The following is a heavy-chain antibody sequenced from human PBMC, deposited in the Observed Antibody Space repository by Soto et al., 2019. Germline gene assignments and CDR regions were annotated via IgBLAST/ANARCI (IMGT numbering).Heavy chain of an antibody. V-gene: IGHV1-69*02. J-gene: IGHJ5*02. CDR1: GGTFSSYT. CDR2: IIPILGIA. Sequence: GASVKVSCKASGGTFSSYTISWVRQAPGQGLEWMGRIIPILGIANYAQKFQGRVTITADKSTSTAYMELSSLRSGDTAVYYCARGREEYWFDPWGQGTLVTVSS. D-gene: IGHD3-10*01. CDR3: ARGREEYWFDP.